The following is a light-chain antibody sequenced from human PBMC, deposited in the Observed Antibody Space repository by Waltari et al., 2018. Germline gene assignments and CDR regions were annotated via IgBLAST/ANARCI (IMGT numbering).Light chain of an antibody. CDR2: RNN. Sequence: QSVLTQPPSASGTPGQRVTISCSGSSSNIRSNYVYWYQQLPGTAPTRLLYRNNQRPSGVPARFSGSKSGTSASLAISGLRSEDEAGYYCAAWDDSLSGWVFGGGTKLTVL. CDR3: AAWDDSLSGWV. CDR1: SSNIRSNY. J-gene: IGLJ3*02. V-gene: IGLV1-47*01.